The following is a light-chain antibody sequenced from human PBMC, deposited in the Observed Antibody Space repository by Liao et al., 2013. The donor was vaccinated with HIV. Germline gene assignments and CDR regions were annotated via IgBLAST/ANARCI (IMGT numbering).Light chain of an antibody. CDR2: QDT. CDR1: KLGDKY. V-gene: IGLV3-1*01. CDR3: QAWDSNTGV. Sequence: SYELTQPPSVSVSPGQTASITCSGDKLGDKYVCWYQQKPGQSPVLVIFQDTKRPSGIPERFSGSDSGNTATLTISGTQAMDEADYYCQAWDSNTGVFGTGTKVTVL. J-gene: IGLJ1*01.